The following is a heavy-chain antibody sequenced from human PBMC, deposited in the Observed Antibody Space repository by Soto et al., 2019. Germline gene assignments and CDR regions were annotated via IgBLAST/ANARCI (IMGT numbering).Heavy chain of an antibody. CDR1: GYTFTSYY. J-gene: IGHJ3*02. CDR3: ARDGQAGAFDI. D-gene: IGHD6-25*01. V-gene: IGHV1-46*01. CDR2: INPSGGST. Sequence: GXSVKVSCKASGYTFTSYYMHWVRQAPGQGLEWMGIINPSGGSTSYAQKFQGRVTMTRDTSTSTVYMELSSLRSEDTAVYYCARDGQAGAFDIWGQGTMVTVSS.